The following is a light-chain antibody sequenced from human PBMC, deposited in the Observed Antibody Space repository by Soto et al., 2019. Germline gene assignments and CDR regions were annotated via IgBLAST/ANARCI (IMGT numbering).Light chain of an antibody. Sequence: EIVLTQSPATLSLSPGERSTLSCRASQSVRTYLSYVAWYQQRPGQAPRLLIYDASNRATGIPARFSGSGSGTDFTLTISRLEPGDFAVYYCQQYNNWPRTVGQGTKVDI. J-gene: IGKJ1*01. V-gene: IGKV3-11*01. CDR2: DAS. CDR3: QQYNNWPRT. CDR1: QSVRTY.